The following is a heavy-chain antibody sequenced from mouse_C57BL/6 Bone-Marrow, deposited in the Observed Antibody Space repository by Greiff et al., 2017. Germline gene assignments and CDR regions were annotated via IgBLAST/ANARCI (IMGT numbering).Heavy chain of an antibody. Sequence: EVHLVESGEGLVKPGGSLKLSCAASGFTFSSYAMSWVRQTPEKRLEWVAYISSGCDYIYYADTVKGRFTISRDNARNTLYLQMSSLTSADTAMYYCTRGPPCGYYAMDYWGQGTSVTVSS. CDR1: GFTFSSYA. CDR2: ISSGCDYI. J-gene: IGHJ4*01. CDR3: TRGPPCGYYAMDY. V-gene: IGHV5-9-1*02.